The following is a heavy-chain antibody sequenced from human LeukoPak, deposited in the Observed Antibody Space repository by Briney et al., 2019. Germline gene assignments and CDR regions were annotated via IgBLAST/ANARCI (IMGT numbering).Heavy chain of an antibody. CDR2: ISSSGSTI. D-gene: IGHD3-10*01. CDR3: ARDFPGAYYNGSGSYGYFDY. V-gene: IGHV3-48*03. CDR1: GFTFSSYE. Sequence: GGSLRLSCAASGFTFSSYEMNWVRQAPGKGLEWVSYISSSGSTIYYADSVKGRFTISRDNAKNSLYLQMNSLRAEDTAVYYFARDFPGAYYNGSGSYGYFDYWGQGTLVTVPS. J-gene: IGHJ4*02.